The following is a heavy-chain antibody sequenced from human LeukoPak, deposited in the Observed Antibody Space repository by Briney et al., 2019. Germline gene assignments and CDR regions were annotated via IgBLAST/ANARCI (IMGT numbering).Heavy chain of an antibody. Sequence: SETLSLTCTVSGGSISSGSYDWYWIRQPAGKGLEWIGHIYTSGSTDYNPSLKSRVTISLDTAKNQFSLKLTSVTAADTAVYFCARSRGGFGDYGSWFDPWGQGTLVTVSS. CDR2: IYTSGST. CDR3: ARSRGGFGDYGSWFDP. J-gene: IGHJ5*02. CDR1: GGSISSGSYD. D-gene: IGHD4-17*01. V-gene: IGHV4-61*09.